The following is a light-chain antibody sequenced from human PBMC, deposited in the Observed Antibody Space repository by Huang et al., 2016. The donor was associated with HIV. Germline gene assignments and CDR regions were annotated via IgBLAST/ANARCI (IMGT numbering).Light chain of an antibody. CDR3: QQYNDWPPWYT. CDR1: RSVGNN. CDR2: GAS. V-gene: IGKV3-15*01. Sequence: IVMTQSPATLSVSPGKRVTLSCRASRSVGNNLAWYQQKVGQPPRLLIYGASTRATCLAAMFRGSGSGTDFTVTISSLQSEDFAVYYCQQYNDWPPWYTFGQGTKLEIK. J-gene: IGKJ2*01.